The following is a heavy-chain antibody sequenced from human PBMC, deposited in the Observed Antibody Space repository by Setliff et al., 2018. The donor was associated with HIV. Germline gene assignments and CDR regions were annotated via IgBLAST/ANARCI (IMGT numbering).Heavy chain of an antibody. CDR1: GFNFSSHT. Sequence: GSLRLSCAASGFNFSSHTMNWIRQAPGKGLEWVSGITWDSYHIEYADSVKGRFTISRDNARKSVYLQMNSLRVDDTALYYCARARSRQLVSTAPPYHFDYWGRGTLVTVSS. J-gene: IGHJ4*01. CDR3: ARARSRQLVSTAPPYHFDY. CDR2: ITWDSYHI. D-gene: IGHD6-13*01. V-gene: IGHV3-21*04.